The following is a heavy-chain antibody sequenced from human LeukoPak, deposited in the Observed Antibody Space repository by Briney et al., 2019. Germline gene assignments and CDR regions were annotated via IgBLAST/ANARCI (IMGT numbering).Heavy chain of an antibody. Sequence: ASVKVSCKVSGYTLTELSMHWVQQAPGKGLEWMGGFDPEDGETIYAQKFQGRVTMTEDTSTDTAYMELSSLRSEDTAAYYCATGGSKDYYGMDVWGQGTTVAVSS. D-gene: IGHD5-12*01. CDR1: GYTLTELS. CDR3: ATGGSKDYYGMDV. J-gene: IGHJ6*02. CDR2: FDPEDGET. V-gene: IGHV1-24*01.